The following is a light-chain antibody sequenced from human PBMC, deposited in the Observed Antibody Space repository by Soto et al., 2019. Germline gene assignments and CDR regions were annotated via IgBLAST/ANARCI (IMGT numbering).Light chain of an antibody. CDR3: CSYAGSNTYV. J-gene: IGLJ1*01. CDR2: EGS. CDR1: SSDVGSYNL. Sequence: QSALTQPASVSGSPGQSITISCTGTSSDVGSYNLVSWYQQHPGKAPNLMIYEGSKRPSGVSNRFSATTSGNTASLTISGLQAEDEADYYCCSYAGSNTYVLGTGTKVTVL. V-gene: IGLV2-23*01.